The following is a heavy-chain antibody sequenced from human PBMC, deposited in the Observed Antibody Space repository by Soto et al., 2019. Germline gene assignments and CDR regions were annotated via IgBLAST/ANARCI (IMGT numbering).Heavy chain of an antibody. Sequence: SVKVSCKASGGSFRTYAINWVRQAPGQGLEWMGGIIPMLDARAYAQKFQGRLTITADESTTTVYMELSSLPSEDTAVYYCARVGPPSPSVIWFFDLWGRGTLVTVSS. V-gene: IGHV1-69*13. J-gene: IGHJ2*01. CDR1: GGSFRTYA. D-gene: IGHD2-21*01. CDR3: ARVGPPSPSVIWFFDL. CDR2: IIPMLDAR.